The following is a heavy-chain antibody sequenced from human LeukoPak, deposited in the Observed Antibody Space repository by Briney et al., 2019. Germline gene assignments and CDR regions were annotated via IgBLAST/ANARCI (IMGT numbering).Heavy chain of an antibody. CDR2: ISWNSGSI. J-gene: IGHJ4*02. CDR1: GFTFDDYA. D-gene: IGHD6-19*01. V-gene: IGHV3-9*01. CDR3: AKDIRGSGRIY. Sequence: PGGSLRLSCAASGFTFDDYAMHWVRQAPGKGLEWVSGISWNSGSIGYADSVKGRFTISRDNAKNSLYLQMNSLRAEDTALYYCAKDIRGSGRIYWGQGTLVTVSS.